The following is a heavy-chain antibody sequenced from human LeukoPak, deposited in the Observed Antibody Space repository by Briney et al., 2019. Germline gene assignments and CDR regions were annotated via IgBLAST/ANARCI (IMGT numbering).Heavy chain of an antibody. CDR1: GGTFSSYA. D-gene: IGHD6-19*01. CDR3: ARERGPVADPQPDAFDI. V-gene: IGHV1-69*01. Sequence: ASVKVSCKASGGTFSSYAISWVRQAPGQGLEWMGGIIPIFGTANYAQKFQGRVTITADESTSTAYMELSSLRSEDTAVYYCARERGPVADPQPDAFDIWGQGTMVTVSS. CDR2: IIPIFGTA. J-gene: IGHJ3*02.